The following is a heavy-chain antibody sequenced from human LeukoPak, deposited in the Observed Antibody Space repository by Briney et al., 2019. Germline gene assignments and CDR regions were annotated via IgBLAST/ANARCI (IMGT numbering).Heavy chain of an antibody. CDR3: ARVLFQLLRSNWFDP. CDR2: ISAYNGNT. J-gene: IGHJ5*02. V-gene: IGHV1-18*01. D-gene: IGHD2-2*01. Sequence: ASVKVTCKASVYTFTSYGISWVRQPPGQGREGMRWISAYNGNTNYEQKLQGRVTMTTDTSTSTAYMELRSLRSDDTAVYYCARVLFQLLRSNWFDPWGQGTLVTVSS. CDR1: VYTFTSYG.